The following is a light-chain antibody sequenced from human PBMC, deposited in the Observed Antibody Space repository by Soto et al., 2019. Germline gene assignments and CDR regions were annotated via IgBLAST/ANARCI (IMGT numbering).Light chain of an antibody. J-gene: IGLJ1*01. V-gene: IGLV2-14*01. CDR2: ASS. CDR3: SSYTSGTTLYV. Sequence: QSALTQPASVSGSPGQSITISCTGTSSDVGGYNYVSWYQHHAGKAPRLMIYASSNRPSGVSHRFFGSRSGNTASLTISGLQAEDEADYYCSSYTSGTTLYVFGTGTKVTVL. CDR1: SSDVGGYNY.